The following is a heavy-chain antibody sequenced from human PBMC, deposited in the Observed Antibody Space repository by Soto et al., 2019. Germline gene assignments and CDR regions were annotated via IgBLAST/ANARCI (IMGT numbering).Heavy chain of an antibody. V-gene: IGHV4-30-4*01. CDR1: GGSISSGDYY. CDR2: IYYSGST. CDR3: ARVLASGYSSSEDNWFDP. D-gene: IGHD6-6*01. Sequence: PSETLSLTCTVSGGSISSGDYYWSWIRQPPGKGLEWIGYIYYSGSTYYNPSLKSRVTISVDTSKNQFSLKLSSVTAADTAVYYCARVLASGYSSSEDNWFDPWGQGTLVTVSS. J-gene: IGHJ5*02.